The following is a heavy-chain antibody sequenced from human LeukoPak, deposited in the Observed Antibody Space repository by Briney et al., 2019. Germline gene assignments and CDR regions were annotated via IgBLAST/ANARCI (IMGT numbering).Heavy chain of an antibody. CDR2: ISYDGSNK. Sequence: PGGSLRLSCAASGFTFSSYAMHWVRQAPGKGLEWVAVISYDGSNKYYADSVKGRFTISRDNSKSTLYLQMNSLRAEDTAVYYCARGDNSLFDYWGQGTLVTVSS. CDR1: GFTFSSYA. D-gene: IGHD4-23*01. V-gene: IGHV3-30*14. J-gene: IGHJ4*02. CDR3: ARGDNSLFDY.